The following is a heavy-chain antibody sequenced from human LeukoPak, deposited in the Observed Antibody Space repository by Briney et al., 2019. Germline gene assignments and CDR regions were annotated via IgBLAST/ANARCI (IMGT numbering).Heavy chain of an antibody. J-gene: IGHJ6*03. V-gene: IGHV3-7*01. Sequence: PGGSLRLSCAASGFTFSSSAMSWVRQAPGKGLEWLANFKQDVSEKYYVDSVKGRFTISRDNAKNSLYLQMNSLRAEDTAVYYCARESRGYDILTGKYHRGYYSYYMDVWGKGTTVTVSS. CDR3: ARESRGYDILTGKYHRGYYSYYMDV. CDR2: FKQDVSEK. D-gene: IGHD3-9*01. CDR1: GFTFSSSA.